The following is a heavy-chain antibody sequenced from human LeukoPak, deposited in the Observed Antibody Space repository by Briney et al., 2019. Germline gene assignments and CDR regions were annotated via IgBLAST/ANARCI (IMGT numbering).Heavy chain of an antibody. V-gene: IGHV4-39*07. Sequence: SETLSLTCTASGGSISSSSYYWGWIRQPPGKGLEWIGSIYYSGSTYYNPSLKSRVTISVDTSKNQFSLKLSSVTAADTAVYYCAREQIGYCSSTSCYTSWFDPWAREPWSPSPQ. D-gene: IGHD2-2*02. CDR1: GGSISSSSYY. CDR3: AREQIGYCSSTSCYTSWFDP. CDR2: IYYSGST. J-gene: IGHJ5*02.